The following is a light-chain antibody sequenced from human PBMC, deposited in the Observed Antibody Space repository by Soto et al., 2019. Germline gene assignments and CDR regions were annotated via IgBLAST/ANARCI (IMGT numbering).Light chain of an antibody. CDR2: GAS. Sequence: EIVLTQSPGTLSLSPGERSTLSCRASQSISSKLAWYQQKPGQAPRLLIYGASTRATGIPARFSGSGSGTEFTLTISSLQSEDFAVYYCQQYNNWPRTFGQGTKGDIK. CDR3: QQYNNWPRT. J-gene: IGKJ1*01. V-gene: IGKV3-15*01. CDR1: QSISSK.